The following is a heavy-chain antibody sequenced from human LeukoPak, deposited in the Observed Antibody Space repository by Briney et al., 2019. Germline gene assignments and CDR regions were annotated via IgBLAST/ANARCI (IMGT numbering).Heavy chain of an antibody. V-gene: IGHV4-4*08. CDR1: GGSISSYY. CDR2: IYTSGST. Sequence: SETLSLTCTVSGGSISSYYWSWIRQPPGKGLEWIGRIYTSGSTNYNPSLKSRVTISVDTSKNQFSLKLSSVTAADTAVYYCARISQQLILDYWGQGTLVTVSS. D-gene: IGHD6-13*01. J-gene: IGHJ4*02. CDR3: ARISQQLILDY.